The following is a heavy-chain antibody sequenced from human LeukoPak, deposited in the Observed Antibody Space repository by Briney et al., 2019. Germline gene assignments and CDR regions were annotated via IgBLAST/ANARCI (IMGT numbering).Heavy chain of an antibody. CDR3: AKDYEPLVGVHRWGDWFDP. CDR2: ISGTGGST. CDR1: GFTFSTYA. D-gene: IGHD1-26*01. Sequence: GGSLRLSCAASGFTFSTYAMTWVRQAPGKGLEWVSLISGTGGSTYYADSVKGRFAISRDNSKNTLYLQMNSLRAEDTAVYYCAKDYEPLVGVHRWGDWFDPWGQGTLVTVSS. J-gene: IGHJ5*02. V-gene: IGHV3-23*01.